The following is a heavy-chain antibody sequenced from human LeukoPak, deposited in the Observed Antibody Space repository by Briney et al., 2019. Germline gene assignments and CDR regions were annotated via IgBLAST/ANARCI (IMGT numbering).Heavy chain of an antibody. CDR1: GGSFSGYY. D-gene: IGHD3-10*01. J-gene: IGHJ6*03. V-gene: IGHV4-34*01. CDR3: ARGRSASRGSGSYLDYYYYMDV. CDR2: INHSGST. Sequence: SETLSLTCAVYGGSFSGYYWSWIRQPPGKGLEWIGEINHSGSTNYNPSLKSRVTISVDTSKNQFSLKLSSVTAADTAVYYCARGRSASRGSGSYLDYYYYMDVWGKGTTVTVSS.